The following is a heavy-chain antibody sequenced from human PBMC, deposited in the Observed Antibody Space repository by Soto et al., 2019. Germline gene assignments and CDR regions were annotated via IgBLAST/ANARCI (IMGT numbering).Heavy chain of an antibody. D-gene: IGHD3-3*01. J-gene: IGHJ5*02. Sequence: SSETLSLTCTVSGGSISSGGYYWSWIRQHPGKGLEWIGCIYYSGSTYYNPSLKSRVTISVDTSKNQFSLKLSSVTAADTAVYYCARGRYYDFWSGPAVSNSWFDPWGQGTLVTVSS. CDR3: ARGRYYDFWSGPAVSNSWFDP. V-gene: IGHV4-31*03. CDR2: IYYSGST. CDR1: GGSISSGGYY.